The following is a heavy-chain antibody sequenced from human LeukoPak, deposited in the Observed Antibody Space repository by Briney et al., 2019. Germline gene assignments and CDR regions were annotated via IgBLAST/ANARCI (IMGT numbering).Heavy chain of an antibody. J-gene: IGHJ4*02. D-gene: IGHD1-26*01. CDR1: GYTFTGYY. CDR3: ARVGLKWELGY. CDR2: INPNSGGT. Sequence: ASVKVSCKASGYTFTGYYMHWVRQAPGQGLEWMGWINPNSGGTTYAQKFQGRVTMTRDTSISTAYMELSRLRSDDTAVYYCARVGLKWELGYWGQGTLVTVSS. V-gene: IGHV1-2*02.